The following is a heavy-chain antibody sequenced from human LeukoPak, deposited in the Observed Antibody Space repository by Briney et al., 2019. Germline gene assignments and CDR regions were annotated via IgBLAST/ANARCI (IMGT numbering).Heavy chain of an antibody. CDR1: GGSINSGAYY. CDR2: IFYSGSN. V-gene: IGHV4-31*03. CDR3: AGCSGGSPIDAFHI. Sequence: PSETLSLTCTVSGGSINSGAYYWSWIRQHPGKGLVWIGYIFYSGSNYYNPSLKSRVTISVDTSKNQFSLKLSSVTAADTAVYYCAGCSGGSPIDAFHIWGQGTMVTVSS. D-gene: IGHD2-15*01. J-gene: IGHJ3*02.